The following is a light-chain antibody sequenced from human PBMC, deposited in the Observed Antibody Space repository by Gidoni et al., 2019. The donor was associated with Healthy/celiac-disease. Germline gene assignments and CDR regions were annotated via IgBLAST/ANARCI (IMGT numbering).Light chain of an antibody. Sequence: QSALTQPASVSGSPGQSLTISCTGTSSDVGGYNYVSWYQQHPGKAPKLMIHEVSNRPSGVSNRFSGSKSGNTASLTISGLQAEDEADYYCSSYTSSSTLKVFGGGTKLTVL. CDR1: SSDVGGYNY. CDR2: EVS. J-gene: IGLJ2*01. CDR3: SSYTSSSTLKV. V-gene: IGLV2-14*01.